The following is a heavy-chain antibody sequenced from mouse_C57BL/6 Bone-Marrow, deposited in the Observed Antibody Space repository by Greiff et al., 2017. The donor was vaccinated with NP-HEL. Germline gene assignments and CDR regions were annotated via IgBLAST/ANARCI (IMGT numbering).Heavy chain of an antibody. V-gene: IGHV1-81*01. J-gene: IGHJ3*01. D-gene: IGHD2-3*01. CDR3: ARGGRYDGSN. Sequence: QVQLKQSGAELARPGASVKLSCKASGYTFTSYGISWVKQRTGQGLEWIGEIYPRSGNTYYNEKFKGKATLTADKSSSTAYMELRSLTSEDSAVYFCARGGRYDGSNWGQGTLVTVSA. CDR2: IYPRSGNT. CDR1: GYTFTSYG.